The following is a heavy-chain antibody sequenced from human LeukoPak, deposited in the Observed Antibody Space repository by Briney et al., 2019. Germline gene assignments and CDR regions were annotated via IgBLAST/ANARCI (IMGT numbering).Heavy chain of an antibody. CDR1: GYTFTSYA. D-gene: IGHD3-9*01. CDR2: INTNTGNP. V-gene: IGHV7-4-1*02. J-gene: IGHJ5*02. CDR3: ARESDILTGYYPHNWFDP. Sequence: GASVKVSCKASGYTFTSYAMNWVRQAPGQGLEWMGWINTNTGNPTYAQGFTGRFVFSLDTSVSTAYLQISSLKAEDTAVYYCARESDILTGYYPHNWFDPWGQGTLVTVSS.